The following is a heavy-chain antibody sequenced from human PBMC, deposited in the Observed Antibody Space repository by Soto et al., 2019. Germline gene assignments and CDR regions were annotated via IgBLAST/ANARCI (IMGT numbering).Heavy chain of an antibody. D-gene: IGHD5-12*01. J-gene: IGHJ3*02. CDR1: GGSISTFY. Sequence: SETLSLTCTVSGGSISTFYWSWVRQPPGKGLEWIGYIYYTGTTNYNPSLRSRVTLSIDTSKDKLSLKLNSVTAADTAVYFCEREVFYRLYGRGYDSTDGAFDIWGQGQMVT. CDR3: EREVFYRLYGRGYDSTDGAFDI. CDR2: IYYTGTT. V-gene: IGHV4-59*01.